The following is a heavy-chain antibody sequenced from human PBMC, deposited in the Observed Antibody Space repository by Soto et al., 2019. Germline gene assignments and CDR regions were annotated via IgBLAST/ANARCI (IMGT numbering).Heavy chain of an antibody. Sequence: QVQLVQSGAEVRKPGSSVKVSCKASRDAFSNYGFNWVRQAPGQGLDWMGCIIPIFGSRNYAENFQGRVTITADESTSTAYMELRSLRFEDTAVYYCARGETYLGVWGQGTTVTVSS. D-gene: IGHD3-16*01. CDR1: RDAFSNYG. CDR2: IIPIFGSR. V-gene: IGHV1-69*01. CDR3: ARGETYLGV. J-gene: IGHJ6*02.